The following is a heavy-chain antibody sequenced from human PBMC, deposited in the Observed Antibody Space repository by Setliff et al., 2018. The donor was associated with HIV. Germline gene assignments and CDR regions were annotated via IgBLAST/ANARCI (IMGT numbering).Heavy chain of an antibody. CDR3: ARYSGPGIDF. V-gene: IGHV4-39*07. D-gene: IGHD1-26*01. J-gene: IGHJ4*02. CDR2: IYYSYSSGST. CDR1: AGSISSSNYY. Sequence: SETLSLTCTVSAGSISSSNYYWGWIRQPPGKGLEWIGSIYYSYSSGSTYYTPSLKSRITISLDTSKNQFSLRMRSVTAADTAVYYCARYSGPGIDFWGQGTLVTVSS.